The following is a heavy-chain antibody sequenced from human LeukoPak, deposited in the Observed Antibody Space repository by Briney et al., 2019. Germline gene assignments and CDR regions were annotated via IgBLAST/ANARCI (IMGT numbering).Heavy chain of an antibody. D-gene: IGHD3-10*01. V-gene: IGHV3-49*04. J-gene: IGHJ4*02. CDR2: IRSKAYGGTT. CDR1: GFTFGDYA. CDR3: NYYYGSGSYFFDY. Sequence: GGSLRLSCAASGFTFGDYAMSWVRQAPGKGLEWVGFIRSKAYGGTTEYAASVKGRFTISRDDSKSIAYLQMNSLKTEDTAVYYCNYYYGSGSYFFDYWGQGTLVTVSS.